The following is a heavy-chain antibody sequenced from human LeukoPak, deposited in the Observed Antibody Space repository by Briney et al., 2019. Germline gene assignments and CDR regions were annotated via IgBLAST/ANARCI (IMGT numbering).Heavy chain of an antibody. V-gene: IGHV3-7*01. Sequence: GGSLRLSCVASGFTFNNYWMTWVRPAPGKGLEWVANIQQDGSQKTYVDSVRGRFNISRDNAKNSLYLQMNSVRAEDTAVYYCVRDSYTNTWHEEGRDFWGQGTLVTVSS. CDR3: VRDSYTNTWHEEGRDF. CDR2: IQQDGSQK. D-gene: IGHD6-13*01. CDR1: GFTFNNYW. J-gene: IGHJ4*02.